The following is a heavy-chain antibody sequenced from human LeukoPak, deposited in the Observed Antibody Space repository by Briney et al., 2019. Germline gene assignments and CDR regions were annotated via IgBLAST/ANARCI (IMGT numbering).Heavy chain of an antibody. J-gene: IGHJ4*02. CDR3: ATENYYGSGNFDY. CDR2: FDPEDGET. CDR1: GYTLTELS. V-gene: IGHV1-24*01. D-gene: IGHD3-10*01. Sequence: GSVKVSCKVSGYTLTELSMHWVRQAPGKGLEWMGGFDPEDGETIYAQKFQGRVTMTEDTSTDTAYMELSSLKSEDTAVYYCATENYYGSGNFDYWGQGTLVTVSS.